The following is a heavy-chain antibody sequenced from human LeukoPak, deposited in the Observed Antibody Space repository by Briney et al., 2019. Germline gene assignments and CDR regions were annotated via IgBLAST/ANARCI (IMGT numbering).Heavy chain of an antibody. J-gene: IGHJ4*02. Sequence: SETLSLTCTVSGYSISSGYYWGWIRQPPGKGLEWIGSIYHSGSTYYNPSLKSRATISVDTSKNQFSLKLKFVTAADTAVYYCAGQFDSSGSYFYWGQGTLVTVSS. V-gene: IGHV4-38-2*02. CDR1: GYSISSGYY. CDR2: IYHSGST. CDR3: AGQFDSSGSYFY. D-gene: IGHD3-22*01.